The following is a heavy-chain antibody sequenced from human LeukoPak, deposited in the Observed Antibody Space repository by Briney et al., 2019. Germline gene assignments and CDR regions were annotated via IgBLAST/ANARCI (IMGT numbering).Heavy chain of an antibody. V-gene: IGHV4-59*01. CDR3: ARDLEAYCGGDCYSDAFDI. Sequence: SETLSLTCTVSGGSISSYYWSWIRQPPGKGLEWIGYIYYSGSTNYNPSLKSRVTISVDTSKNQFSLKLSSVTAADTAVYYCARDLEAYCGGDCYSDAFDIWGQGTMVTVSS. D-gene: IGHD2-21*02. CDR2: IYYSGST. CDR1: GGSISSYY. J-gene: IGHJ3*02.